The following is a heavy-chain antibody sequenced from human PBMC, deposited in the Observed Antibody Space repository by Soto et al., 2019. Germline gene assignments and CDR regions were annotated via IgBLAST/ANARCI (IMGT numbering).Heavy chain of an antibody. CDR1: GGSITTGGYY. CDR3: ARTKCSGGSCYSWSLDY. D-gene: IGHD2-15*01. J-gene: IGHJ4*02. CDR2: RYYSEST. V-gene: IGHV4-31*03. Sequence: LSLTCTVSGGSITTGGYYWSWIRQLPGKGLEWIGHRYYSESTYYNPSLKSRVSISLDTSKNQFSLKLSFVTAADTALYYCARTKCSGGSCYSWSLDYWGQGTPVTVSS.